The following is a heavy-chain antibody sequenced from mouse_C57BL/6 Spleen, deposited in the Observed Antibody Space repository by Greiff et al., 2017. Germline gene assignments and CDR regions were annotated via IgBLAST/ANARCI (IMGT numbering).Heavy chain of an antibody. CDR2: ISSGSSTI. CDR3: ARPNYGSSKGGFAY. CDR1: GFTFSDYG. V-gene: IGHV5-17*01. Sequence: EVKLVESGGGLVKPGGSLKLSCAASGFTFSDYGMHWVRQAPEKGLEWVAYISSGSSTIYYADTVKGRFTISRDNAKNTLFLQMTSLRSEDTAMYYCARPNYGSSKGGFAYWGQGTLVTVSA. J-gene: IGHJ3*01. D-gene: IGHD1-1*01.